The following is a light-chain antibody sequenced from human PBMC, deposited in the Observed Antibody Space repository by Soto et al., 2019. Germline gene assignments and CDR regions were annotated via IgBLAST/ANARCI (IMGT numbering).Light chain of an antibody. CDR3: ATWDDSRNGYV. Sequence: SALTQPPSASGTPGQRVTISASGSSSNIGSNPVSWYQQRPGTAPKLLIYDNDERPSGVPVRFSGSKSATSASLAISGLQSEDEGDYYCATWDDSRNGYVFGPGTKVTVL. CDR2: DND. J-gene: IGLJ1*01. CDR1: SSNIGSNP. V-gene: IGLV1-44*01.